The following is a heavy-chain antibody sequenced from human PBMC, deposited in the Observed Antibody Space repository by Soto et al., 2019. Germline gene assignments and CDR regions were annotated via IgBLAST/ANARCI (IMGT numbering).Heavy chain of an antibody. V-gene: IGHV4-39*01. CDR1: GGSISSSSYY. D-gene: IGHD5-12*01. Sequence: QLQLQESGPGLVKPSETLSLTCTVSGGSISSSSYYWGWIRQPPGKGLEWIGSIYYSGSTYYNPSLKSRVTISVDTSKNQFSLKLSSVTAADTAVYYCARAVRDGYNSGYFDYWGQGTLVTVSS. CDR2: IYYSGST. J-gene: IGHJ4*02. CDR3: ARAVRDGYNSGYFDY.